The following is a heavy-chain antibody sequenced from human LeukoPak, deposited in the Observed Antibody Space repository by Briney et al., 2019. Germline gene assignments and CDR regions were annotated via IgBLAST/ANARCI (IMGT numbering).Heavy chain of an antibody. D-gene: IGHD3-3*01. CDR3: ARGSDYDFWSGYYSWGKSHYYYYYGMDV. CDR2: MSPHSGNT. Sequence: ASVNVSCKASGYTFTSYDINWVRQATGQGLEWMGWMSPHSGNTGYAQKFQGRVTMTRNTSISTAYMELSSLRSEDTAVYYCARGSDYDFWSGYYSWGKSHYYYYYGMDVWGQGTTVTVSS. V-gene: IGHV1-8*01. CDR1: GYTFTSYD. J-gene: IGHJ6*02.